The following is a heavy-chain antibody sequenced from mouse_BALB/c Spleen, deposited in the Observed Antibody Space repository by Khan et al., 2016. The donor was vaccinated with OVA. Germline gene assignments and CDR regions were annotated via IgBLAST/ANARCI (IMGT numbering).Heavy chain of an antibody. CDR3: ATLYGDEPY. CDR1: GFSLTNYG. CDR2: IWAGGST. Sequence: VKLEESGPGLVAPSQSLSITCTVSGFSLTNYGVHWLRQPPGKGLEWLGVIWAGGSTNYNSALMSRLSISKDNSKGQVFLKMNSLQTEDTAMYYCATLYGDEPYWGQGTLVTVSA. J-gene: IGHJ3*01. D-gene: IGHD2-13*01. V-gene: IGHV2-9*02.